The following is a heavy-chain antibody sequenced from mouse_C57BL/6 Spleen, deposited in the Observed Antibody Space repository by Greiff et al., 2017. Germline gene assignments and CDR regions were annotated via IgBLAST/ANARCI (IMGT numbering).Heavy chain of an antibody. D-gene: IGHD2-4*01. V-gene: IGHV10-3*01. J-gene: IGHJ2*01. CDR3: VREWGIYYDYPGYFDY. Sequence: EVQVVESGGGLVQPKGSLKLSCAASGFTFNTYAMHWVRQAPGKGLEWVARIRSKSSNYATYYADSVKDRFTISRDDSQSMLYLQMNNLKTEDTAMYYCVREWGIYYDYPGYFDYWGQGTTLTVSS. CDR1: GFTFNTYA. CDR2: IRSKSSNYAT.